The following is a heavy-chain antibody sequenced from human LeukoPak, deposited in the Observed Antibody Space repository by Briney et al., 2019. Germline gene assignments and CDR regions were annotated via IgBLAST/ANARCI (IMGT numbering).Heavy chain of an antibody. J-gene: IGHJ4*02. CDR1: GFIFSTYA. D-gene: IGHD2-21*01. Sequence: PGGSLRLSCAASGFIFSTYAMSWVRQAPGKGLQWVSLSSGSGDGAHYADSVKGRFTISRDNSKNTVYLQMTNLRAEDTAVYYCAKGYIQLWWFDYWGQGTLVTVSS. CDR3: AKGYIQLWWFDY. CDR2: SSGSGDGA. V-gene: IGHV3-23*01.